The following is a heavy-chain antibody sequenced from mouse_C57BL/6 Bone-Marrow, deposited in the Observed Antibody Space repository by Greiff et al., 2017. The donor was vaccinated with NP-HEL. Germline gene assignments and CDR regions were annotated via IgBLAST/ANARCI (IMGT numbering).Heavy chain of an antibody. Sequence: VQLQQPGAELVKPGASVKLSCKASGYTFTSYWMHWVKQRPGRGLEWIGRIDPNSGGTKYNEKFKSKATLTVDKPSSTTYMQLSSLTSEDSAVYYCVVWYYSNYHWYFDVWGTGTTVTVSS. CDR3: VVWYYSNYHWYFDV. CDR1: GYTFTSYW. CDR2: IDPNSGGT. D-gene: IGHD2-5*01. J-gene: IGHJ1*03. V-gene: IGHV1-72*01.